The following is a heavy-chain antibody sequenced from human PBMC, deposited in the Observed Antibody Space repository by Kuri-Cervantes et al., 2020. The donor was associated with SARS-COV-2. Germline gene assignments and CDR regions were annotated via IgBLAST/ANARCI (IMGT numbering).Heavy chain of an antibody. Sequence: GESLKISCAASGFTFSSYSMNWVRQAPGKGLEWVSSISSSSSTIYYADSVKGRFTISRDNAKNSLYLQMNSLRAEDTAVYYCARELMRFGELFGGHSFDYWGQGTLVTVSS. D-gene: IGHD3-10*01. CDR2: ISSSSSTI. J-gene: IGHJ4*02. CDR3: ARELMRFGELFGGHSFDY. CDR1: GFTFSSYS. V-gene: IGHV3-48*01.